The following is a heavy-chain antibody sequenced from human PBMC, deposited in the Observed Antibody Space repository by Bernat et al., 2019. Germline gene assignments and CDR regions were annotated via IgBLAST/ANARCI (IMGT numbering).Heavy chain of an antibody. CDR2: IYYSGST. D-gene: IGHD2-2*01. CDR3: ARHKVTIVGVPAAPFDY. V-gene: IGHV4-39*01. Sequence: QLQLQESGPGLVKPSETLSLTCTVSGGSISSSSYYWGWIRQPPGKGLEWIGSIYYSGSTYYNPSLKSRVTISVDTSKNQFSLKLSSVTAADTAVYYCARHKVTIVGVPAAPFDYWGQGTLVTVSS. J-gene: IGHJ4*02. CDR1: GGSISSSSYY.